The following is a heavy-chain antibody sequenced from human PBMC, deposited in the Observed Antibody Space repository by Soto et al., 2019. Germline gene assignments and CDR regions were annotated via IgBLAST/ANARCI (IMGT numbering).Heavy chain of an antibody. Sequence: QVQLVQSGAEVKKPGSSVKVSCKASGGTFSSYAISWVRQAPGQGLEWMGGIIPIFGTANYAQKFQGRVTITADIPTTKAKRGSGSLGSEDGAVFYCAGEGGVGATTGWDWGQGTLVTVSS. V-gene: IGHV1-69*06. CDR2: IIPIFGTA. D-gene: IGHD1-26*01. J-gene: IGHJ4*02. CDR3: AGEGGVGATTGWD. CDR1: GGTFSSYA.